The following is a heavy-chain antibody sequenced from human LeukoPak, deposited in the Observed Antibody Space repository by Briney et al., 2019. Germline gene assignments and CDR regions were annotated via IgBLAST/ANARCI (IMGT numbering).Heavy chain of an antibody. CDR2: ISSSSSYI. Sequence: PGGSLRLSCAASGFTFSSYSMNWVRQAPGKGLEWVSSISSSSSYIYYADSVKGRFTISRDNAKNSLYLQMNSLRAEDTAVYYCARDRYYDFWSGTADYYYYYYMDVWGKGTTVTVSS. V-gene: IGHV3-21*01. D-gene: IGHD3-3*01. J-gene: IGHJ6*03. CDR1: GFTFSSYS. CDR3: ARDRYYDFWSGTADYYYYYYMDV.